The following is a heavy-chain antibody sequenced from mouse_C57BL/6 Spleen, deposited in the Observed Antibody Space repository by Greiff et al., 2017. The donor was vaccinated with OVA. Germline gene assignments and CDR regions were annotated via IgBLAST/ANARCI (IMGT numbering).Heavy chain of an antibody. D-gene: IGHD2-4*01. Sequence: DVQLVESGGGLVKPGGSLKLSCAASGFTFSDYGMHWVRQAPEKGLEWVAYISSGSSTIYYADTVKGRFTISRDNAKNTLFLQMTSLRSEDTAMYYCARGDYDDYWGQGTTLTVSS. J-gene: IGHJ2*01. CDR1: GFTFSDYG. CDR3: ARGDYDDY. V-gene: IGHV5-17*01. CDR2: ISSGSSTI.